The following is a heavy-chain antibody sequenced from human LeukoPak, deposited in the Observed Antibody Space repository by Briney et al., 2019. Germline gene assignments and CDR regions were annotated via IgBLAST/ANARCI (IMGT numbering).Heavy chain of an antibody. CDR1: GDSVRNDDYY. CDR2: IYSSGNT. V-gene: IGHV4-61*08. J-gene: IGHJ4*02. CDR3: AGGPRQYYYSGSYHY. Sequence: SETLSLTCTVSGDSVRNDDYYWNWLRQPPGKGLEWNGYIYSSGNTNDDPSLRSRVTISLGTSKNQFALKLTSVTAADTAVYYCAGGPRQYYYSGSYHYWGQGTLVTVSS. D-gene: IGHD3-10*01.